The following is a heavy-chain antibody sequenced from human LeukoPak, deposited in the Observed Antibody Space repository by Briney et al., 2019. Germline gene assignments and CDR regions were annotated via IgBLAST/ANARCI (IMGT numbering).Heavy chain of an antibody. CDR2: ISYDGSNK. J-gene: IGHJ4*02. V-gene: IGHV3-30*03. Sequence: PGRSLRLSCAASGFTFSSYGMHWVRQAPGKGREWVAVISYDGSNKYYADSVKGRFTISRDNSKNTLSLQMNSLRAEDTAVYYCTRYSGSYRVSDWGQGTLVTVSS. CDR3: TRYSGSYRVSD. D-gene: IGHD1-26*01. CDR1: GFTFSSYG.